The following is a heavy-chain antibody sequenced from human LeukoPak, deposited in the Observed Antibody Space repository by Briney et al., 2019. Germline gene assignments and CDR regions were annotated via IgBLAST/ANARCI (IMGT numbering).Heavy chain of an antibody. D-gene: IGHD2-2*01. CDR1: GFTFSSYA. Sequence: GGPLRLSCGASGFTFSSYAMSWVRQAPGKGLEWVSSISGGNHIYYADSVKGRFTISRDNARNSLSLQMNALRAEDTAVYYCTREDCDNVRCYGASDAWGQGTLVTVSS. CDR2: ISGGNHI. V-gene: IGHV3-69-1*02. CDR3: TREDCDNVRCYGASDA. J-gene: IGHJ5*02.